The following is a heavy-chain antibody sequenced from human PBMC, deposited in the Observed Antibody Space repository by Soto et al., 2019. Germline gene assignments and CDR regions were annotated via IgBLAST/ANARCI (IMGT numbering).Heavy chain of an antibody. D-gene: IGHD3-10*01. Sequence: SETLSLTCTVSGGSISGYYWGWIRQPPGKGLEWIGSIYYSGSTNYNPSLKSRVTISVDTSKNQFSLKLSSVTAADTAVYYCAKTIGRVRGVIDLFPFDPWGQETLVTVSS. CDR3: AKTIGRVRGVIDLFPFDP. CDR2: IYYSGST. CDR1: GGSISGYY. V-gene: IGHV4-59*01. J-gene: IGHJ5*02.